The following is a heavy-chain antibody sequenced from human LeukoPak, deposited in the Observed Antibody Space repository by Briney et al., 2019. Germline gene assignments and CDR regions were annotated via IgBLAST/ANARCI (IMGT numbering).Heavy chain of an antibody. D-gene: IGHD3-3*01. J-gene: IGHJ4*02. CDR2: IGGSGDAT. CDR3: AKGSRDSRPYYFDF. CDR1: GFTFNNYV. Sequence: GGSLRLSCAASGFTFNNYVMSWIRQAPGKGPEWASAIGGSGDATYYADSVKGRFTISRDNSRNTLYLQMNSLRAEDMAIYYCAKGSRDSRPYYFDFWGLGTLVTVSS. V-gene: IGHV3-23*01.